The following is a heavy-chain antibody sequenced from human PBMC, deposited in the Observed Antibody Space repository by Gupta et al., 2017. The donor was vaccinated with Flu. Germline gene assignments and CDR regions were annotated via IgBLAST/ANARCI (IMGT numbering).Heavy chain of an antibody. CDR3: ARDSGWKYFDY. Sequence: QVQLVESGGGVVQPGRSLRLSCTASGFLFNSYGMHWVRQAPGKGLEWLTVMSNDGSNKYYADSVRGRFTISRDNSKNTLFLQMNSLRAEDTAVYYCARDSGWKYFDYWGQGTLVTVSS. CDR2: MSNDGSNK. CDR1: GFLFNSYG. J-gene: IGHJ4*02. D-gene: IGHD1-1*01. V-gene: IGHV3-30*03.